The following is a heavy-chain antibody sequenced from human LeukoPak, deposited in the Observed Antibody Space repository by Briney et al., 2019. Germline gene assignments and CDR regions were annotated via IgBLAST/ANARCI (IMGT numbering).Heavy chain of an antibody. CDR1: GGSFSGYY. J-gene: IGHJ3*02. Sequence: SETLSLTCAVYGGSFSGYYWSWIRQPPGKGLEWIGYIYYSGSTNYNPSLKSRVTISVDTSKNQFALRVNSVTAADTAVYYCARVLAEMAAVWRDDVFDIWGQGTMVTVSS. V-gene: IGHV4-59*01. CDR2: IYYSGST. D-gene: IGHD5-24*01. CDR3: ARVLAEMAAVWRDDVFDI.